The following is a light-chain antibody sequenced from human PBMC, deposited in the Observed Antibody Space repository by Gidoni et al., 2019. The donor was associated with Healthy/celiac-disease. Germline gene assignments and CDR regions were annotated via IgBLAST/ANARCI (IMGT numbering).Light chain of an antibody. CDR1: QSISSW. CDR3: QQYNSYSCS. J-gene: IGKJ2*04. Sequence: DIQMTQSPSTLSASVRDRVTITCRASQSISSWLAWYQQKPGKAPKLLIYKASSLESGVPSRFSGSGSGTEFTLTISSLQPDDFATYYCQQYNSYSCSFXXXTKLEIK. V-gene: IGKV1-5*03. CDR2: KAS.